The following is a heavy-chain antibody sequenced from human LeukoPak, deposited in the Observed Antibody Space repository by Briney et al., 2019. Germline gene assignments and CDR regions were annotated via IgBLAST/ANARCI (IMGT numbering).Heavy chain of an antibody. V-gene: IGHV4-61*02. J-gene: IGHJ4*02. CDR3: ARDLRGVAAAGITHHFDY. CDR1: GGSISSGSYY. D-gene: IGHD6-13*01. CDR2: IYTSGST. Sequence: SETLSLTCTVSGGSISSGSYYWSWIRQPAGKGLEWIGRIYTSGSTNYNPSLKSRVTISVGTSKNQFSLKLSSVTAADTAVYYCARDLRGVAAAGITHHFDYWGQGTLVTVSS.